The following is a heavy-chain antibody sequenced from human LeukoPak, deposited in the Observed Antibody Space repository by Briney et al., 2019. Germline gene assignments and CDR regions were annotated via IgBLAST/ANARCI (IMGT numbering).Heavy chain of an antibody. V-gene: IGHV4-34*01. CDR1: GGSFSGYY. CDR2: INHSGST. CDR3: ARLSGYGLHYYYYMDV. D-gene: IGHD5-12*01. Sequence: ETLSLTCAVYGGSFSGYYWSWIRQPPGKGLEWIGEINHSGSTNYNPSLKSRVTISVDTSKNQFSLKLSSVTAADTAFYYCARLSGYGLHYYYYMDVWGKGTTVTVSS. J-gene: IGHJ6*03.